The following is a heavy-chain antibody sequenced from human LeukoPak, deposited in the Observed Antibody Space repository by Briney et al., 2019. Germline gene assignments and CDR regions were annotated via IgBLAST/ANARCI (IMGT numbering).Heavy chain of an antibody. CDR3: ARDIRVNYDSSGLFDY. Sequence: GGSLRLSCAASGFTFSSYAMHWVRQAPGKGLEWVAVISYDGNNKYYADSVKGRFTISRDNSKNTLYLQMNSLRAEDTAVYYCARDIRVNYDSSGLFDYWGQGTLVTVSS. CDR1: GFTFSSYA. CDR2: ISYDGNNK. V-gene: IGHV3-30*04. J-gene: IGHJ4*02. D-gene: IGHD3-22*01.